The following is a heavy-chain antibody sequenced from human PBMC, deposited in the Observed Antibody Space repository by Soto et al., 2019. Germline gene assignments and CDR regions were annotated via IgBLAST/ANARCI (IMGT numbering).Heavy chain of an antibody. CDR3: AREYYYGSASSNGVDV. V-gene: IGHV3-11*01. J-gene: IGHJ6*02. Sequence: GGSLRLSXAASGFTFSDYYMSWIRQAPGKGLEWVSYISSSGSTIYYADSVKGRFTISRDNAKNSLYLQMNSLRAEDTAVYYCAREYYYGSASSNGVDVWGQGTTVTVSS. CDR2: ISSSGSTI. CDR1: GFTFSDYY. D-gene: IGHD3-10*01.